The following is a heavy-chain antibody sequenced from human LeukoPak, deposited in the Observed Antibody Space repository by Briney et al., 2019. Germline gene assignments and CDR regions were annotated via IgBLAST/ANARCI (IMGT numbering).Heavy chain of an antibody. D-gene: IGHD3-10*01. CDR1: GFTFTNYA. V-gene: IGHV3-23*01. CDR2: ISGSGIDI. CDR3: GKAVGFLDY. J-gene: IGHJ4*01. Sequence: GGSLRLSCVASGFTFTNYAMIWVRQAPGKGLEWVSSISGSGIDIYSADSVKGRFTFSRDNSKNTVYLHINSLRAEDTAIYYCGKAVGFLDYWGHGALVIVSS.